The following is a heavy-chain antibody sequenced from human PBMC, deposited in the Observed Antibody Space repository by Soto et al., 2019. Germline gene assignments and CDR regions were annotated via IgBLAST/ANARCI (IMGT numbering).Heavy chain of an antibody. CDR2: MNPNSGNT. V-gene: IGHV1-8*01. Sequence: QVQLVQSGAEGKRSGASERISCKASGYTFNRHDINWVRQATGQGPEWIGWMNPNSGNTGYAQKFQGRVTMTRDSSITTAYMDLSSLTSEDTAIYYCAREGLYGSIQDNTFDIWGQGTMVSVSS. CDR1: GYTFNRHD. CDR3: AREGLYGSIQDNTFDI. D-gene: IGHD6-19*01. J-gene: IGHJ3*02.